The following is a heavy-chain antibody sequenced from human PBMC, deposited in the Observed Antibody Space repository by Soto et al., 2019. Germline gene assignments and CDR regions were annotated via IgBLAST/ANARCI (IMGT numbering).Heavy chain of an antibody. J-gene: IGHJ3*02. CDR2: IKSKTDGGTT. CDR1: GFTFSNAW. Sequence: EVQLVESGGGLVKPGGSLRLSCAASGFTFSNAWMSWVRQAPGKGLEWVGRIKSKTDGGTTDYAAPVKGRFTISRDDSKSTLYLQMDSLKTEDTAVYYCTTDPEYQLLINDAFDIWGQGTMVTVSS. V-gene: IGHV3-15*01. CDR3: TTDPEYQLLINDAFDI. D-gene: IGHD2-2*01.